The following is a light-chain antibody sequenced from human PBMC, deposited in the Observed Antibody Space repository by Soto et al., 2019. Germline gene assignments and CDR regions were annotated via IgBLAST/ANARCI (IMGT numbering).Light chain of an antibody. CDR3: QSYDSSLSGVV. CDR2: GNS. V-gene: IGLV1-40*01. J-gene: IGLJ2*01. Sequence: QPVLTQPPSASGAPGQRVTISCTGSSSNIGAGYDVHWYQQLPGTAPKLLIYGNSNRPSGVPDRFSGSKSGTSASLAITGLQAEDEADYYCQSYDSSLSGVVFGGGTKLTVL. CDR1: SSNIGAGYD.